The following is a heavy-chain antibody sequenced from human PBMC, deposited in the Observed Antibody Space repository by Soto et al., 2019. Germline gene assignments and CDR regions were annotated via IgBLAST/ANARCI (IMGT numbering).Heavy chain of an antibody. CDR1: GGSISSSSYY. D-gene: IGHD4-17*01. Sequence: SETLSLTCTVSGGSISSSSYYWGWIRQPPGKGLEWIGSIYYSGSTYYNPSLKSRVTISVDTSKNQFSLKLSSVTAADTAVYYCARLSATVTNWFDPWGQGTLVTVSS. J-gene: IGHJ5*02. V-gene: IGHV4-39*01. CDR3: ARLSATVTNWFDP. CDR2: IYYSGST.